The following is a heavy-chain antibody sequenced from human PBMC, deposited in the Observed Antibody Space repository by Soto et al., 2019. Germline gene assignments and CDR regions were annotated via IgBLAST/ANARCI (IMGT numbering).Heavy chain of an antibody. J-gene: IGHJ3*02. CDR2: IYYSGST. CDR3: ARLDSSGSFHAFDI. CDR1: GGSISSSSYY. D-gene: IGHD3-22*01. Sequence: SETPSLTCTVSGGSISSSSYYWGWIRQPPGKGLEWIGRIYYSGSTYYNPSLKSRVTISVDTAKNQFSLKLSSVTAADTAVYYCARLDSSGSFHAFDIWGQGTMVTVSS. V-gene: IGHV4-39*01.